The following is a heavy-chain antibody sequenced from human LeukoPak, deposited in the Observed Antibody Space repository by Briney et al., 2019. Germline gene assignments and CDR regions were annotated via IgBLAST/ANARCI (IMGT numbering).Heavy chain of an antibody. Sequence: TSETLSLTCTVGGGSLSGHYWGWIRQPPGKGLELDGHIYYTGTTFYNPSLNSRITITLDTSRNQFSLRLTSVIAADTAVYYCARFSWGCSTASCYWTNWGQGTLVTVSS. J-gene: IGHJ4*02. CDR2: IYYTGTT. V-gene: IGHV4-59*11. CDR1: GGSLSGHY. CDR3: ARFSWGCSTASCYWTN. D-gene: IGHD2-2*01.